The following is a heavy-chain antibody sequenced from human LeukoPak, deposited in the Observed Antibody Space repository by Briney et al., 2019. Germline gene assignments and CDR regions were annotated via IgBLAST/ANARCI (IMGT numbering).Heavy chain of an antibody. J-gene: IGHJ4*02. CDR1: GFTFSSYG. D-gene: IGHD6-13*01. V-gene: IGHV3-33*01. CDR2: IWYDGSNK. Sequence: PGGSLRLSCAASGFTFSSYGMHWVRQAPGKGLEWVAVIWYDGSNKYYADSVKGRFTISRDNSKNTLYLQMNSLRAEDTAVYYCARDHSSSFIDYWGQGTLVTVSS. CDR3: ARDHSSSFIDY.